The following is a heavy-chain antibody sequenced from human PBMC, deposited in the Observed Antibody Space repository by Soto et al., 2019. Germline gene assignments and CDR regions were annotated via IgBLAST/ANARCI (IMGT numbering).Heavy chain of an antibody. V-gene: IGHV1-69*02. Sequence: QVQLVQSGAEVKKPGSSVKVSCKASGGTFSSYTISWVRQAPGQGLEWMGRIIPILGIANYSPKFQGRVTITADKSTNTAYMKLSSLRSEYTAVYYCPRQAYPGDWGQGTLVTVSS. J-gene: IGHJ4*02. CDR2: IIPILGIA. CDR3: PRQAYPGD. D-gene: IGHD1-26*01. CDR1: GGTFSSYT.